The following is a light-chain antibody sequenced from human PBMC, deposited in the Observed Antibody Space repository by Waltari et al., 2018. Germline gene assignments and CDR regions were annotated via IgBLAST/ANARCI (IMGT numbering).Light chain of an antibody. V-gene: IGLV3-19*01. CDR2: GKD. Sequence: SSELTQDPAVSVALGQTIRFTCQGDSLRTSYASWYQLKPGRAPVLVIFGKDKRPSGIPDRISGDSSGTTSTLTITGAQAEGEADYYCSSRNGRANEVVFAGGTKVTVL. CDR3: SSRNGRANEVV. J-gene: IGLJ3*02. CDR1: SLRTSY.